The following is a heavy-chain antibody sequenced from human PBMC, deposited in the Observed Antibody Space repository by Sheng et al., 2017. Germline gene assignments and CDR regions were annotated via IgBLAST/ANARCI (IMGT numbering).Heavy chain of an antibody. J-gene: IGHJ4*02. D-gene: IGHD5-18*01. V-gene: IGHV1-18*01. CDR3: ARSNSVDTALAL. CDR1: GYIFSNYG. Sequence: QIQVVQSGAEVKKPGASVKVSCKASGYIFSNYGVSWVRQAPGQGLEWMGWISSYSDDTNYAQNFQDRLTLTTDASASTAYMELRSLTSDDTAVYYCARSNSVDTALALWGQGTLVIVSS. CDR2: ISSYSDDT.